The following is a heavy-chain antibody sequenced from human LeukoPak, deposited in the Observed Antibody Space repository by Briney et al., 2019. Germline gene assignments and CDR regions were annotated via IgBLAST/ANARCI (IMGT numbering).Heavy chain of an antibody. D-gene: IGHD3-22*01. Sequence: PGGSLRLSCAASGFNFDDYGMTWVRQAPGRGLEWVSGVNWNGSSTNYADSVKGRFTISRDSATNSLYLQMNSLGAEDTALYYCARAHNYDGRDYYYAFSDYWGQGTLVTVSS. CDR1: GFNFDDYG. J-gene: IGHJ4*02. CDR2: VNWNGSST. CDR3: ARAHNYDGRDYYYAFSDY. V-gene: IGHV3-20*04.